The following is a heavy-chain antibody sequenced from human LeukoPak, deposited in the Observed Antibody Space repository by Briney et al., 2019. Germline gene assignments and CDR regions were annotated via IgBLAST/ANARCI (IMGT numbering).Heavy chain of an antibody. D-gene: IGHD2-2*01. CDR1: GYTFTSYG. Sequence: GASVKVSCKASGYTFTSYGISWVRQAPGQGLEWMGWISAYNGNTNYAQKLQGRVTMTTDTSTSTAYMELRSLRSDDTAVHYCARDVPIVVVPAAMAYYYYYYMDVWGKGTTVTVSS. CDR2: ISAYNGNT. CDR3: ARDVPIVVVPAAMAYYYYYYMDV. J-gene: IGHJ6*03. V-gene: IGHV1-18*01.